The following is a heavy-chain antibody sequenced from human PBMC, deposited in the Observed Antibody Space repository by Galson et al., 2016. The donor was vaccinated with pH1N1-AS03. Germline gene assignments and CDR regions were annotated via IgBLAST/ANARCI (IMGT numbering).Heavy chain of an antibody. D-gene: IGHD2-15*01. CDR3: GRHLRSSYSMDV. J-gene: IGHJ6*02. Sequence: SETLSLTCTVSGGSVSSYYWSWIRQPPGKGLEWIGQIFYIGDTLYTPSLRGRVTMSVDTSKNQLSLRLSSVTAADTAVYYCGRHLRSSYSMDVWGQGTTVTVSS. CDR2: IFYIGDT. V-gene: IGHV4-59*08. CDR1: GGSVSSYY.